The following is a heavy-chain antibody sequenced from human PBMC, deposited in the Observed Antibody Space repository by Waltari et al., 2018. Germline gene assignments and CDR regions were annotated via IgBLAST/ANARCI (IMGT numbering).Heavy chain of an antibody. V-gene: IGHV4-31*03. CDR2: IYYSGGT. J-gene: IGHJ5*02. Sequence: QVQLQESGPGLVKPSQTLSLTCTVSGGSISSGGYYWSWIRQHPGKGLEWIGYIYYSGGTDYKPCVKSRVTISVDTSKNQFALKLSSVAAADTAVYYCARDPLYCSGGSCYWWFDPWGQGTLVTVSS. CDR3: ARDPLYCSGGSCYWWFDP. CDR1: GGSISSGGYY. D-gene: IGHD2-15*01.